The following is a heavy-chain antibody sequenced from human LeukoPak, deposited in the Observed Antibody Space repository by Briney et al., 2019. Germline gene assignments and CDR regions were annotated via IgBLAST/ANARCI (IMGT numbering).Heavy chain of an antibody. CDR2: ISHSGYS. V-gene: IGHV4-34*01. J-gene: IGHJ4*02. Sequence: SETLSLTCAVYGGSFSDYLWNWIRQPPGKGLEWIGEISHSGYSNYNPSLKSRVTMSVDTSKNQFSLNLNTVSAADTAVYYCARGFGMGAVMFDYWGQGTLVTVSS. CDR1: GGSFSDYL. D-gene: IGHD1-26*01. CDR3: ARGFGMGAVMFDY.